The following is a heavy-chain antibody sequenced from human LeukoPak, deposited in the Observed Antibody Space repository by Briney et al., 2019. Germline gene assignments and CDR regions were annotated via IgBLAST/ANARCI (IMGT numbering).Heavy chain of an antibody. J-gene: IGHJ3*02. CDR2: ISGSGGST. V-gene: IGHV3-23*01. D-gene: IGHD1-26*01. CDR3: AKSGSGSYKRENAFDI. Sequence: PGGSLRLSCAASGFTFSSYAMSWVHQAPGKGLEWVSAISGSGGSTYYADSVKGRFTISRDNSKNTLYLQMNSLRAEDTAVYYCAKSGSGSYKRENAFDIWGQGTMVTVSS. CDR1: GFTFSSYA.